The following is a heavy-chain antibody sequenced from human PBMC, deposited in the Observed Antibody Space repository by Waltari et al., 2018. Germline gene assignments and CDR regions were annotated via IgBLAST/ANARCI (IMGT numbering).Heavy chain of an antibody. Sequence: QVQLQQWGAGLLKPSETLSLTCAVYGGSFSGYYWSWIRQPPGKGLEWIGEINHSGSTNYNPSLKSRVTISVDTSKNQFSLKLSSVTAADTAVYYCARGLYYDPYYFDYWGQGTLVTVSS. V-gene: IGHV4-34*01. CDR1: GGSFSGYY. CDR2: INHSGST. J-gene: IGHJ4*02. CDR3: ARGLYYDPYYFDY. D-gene: IGHD3-3*01.